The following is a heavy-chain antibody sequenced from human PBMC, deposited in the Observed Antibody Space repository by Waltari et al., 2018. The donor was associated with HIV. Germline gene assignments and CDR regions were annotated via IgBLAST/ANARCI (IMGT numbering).Heavy chain of an antibody. D-gene: IGHD2-21*02. V-gene: IGHV3-11*01. Sequence: QVQLVESGGGLVKPGGSLRLSWAAHGFVFSDFYMSWFRQAPGKGLEWISYSSSSGTTIYYRDSVKGRFTISRDNAKNSLSLQMNSLRAEDTAVYYCASPGPYCGGDCYLDWGPGTLVTVSS. CDR1: GFVFSDFY. CDR3: ASPGPYCGGDCYLD. CDR2: SSSSGTTI. J-gene: IGHJ4*02.